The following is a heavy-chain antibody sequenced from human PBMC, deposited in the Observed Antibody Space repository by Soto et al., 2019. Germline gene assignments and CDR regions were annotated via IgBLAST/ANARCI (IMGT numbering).Heavy chain of an antibody. Sequence: GGSLRLSCAASDFTFGDFAMSWVRQAPGKGLEWVASISASSRSTYYADSVRGRFSISRDNSKNTLLLQMNILTAADTALYFCAKNYYESGSYYLFDAWGQGTQVTVSS. CDR1: DFTFGDFA. V-gene: IGHV3-23*01. CDR3: AKNYYESGSYYLFDA. D-gene: IGHD3-10*01. J-gene: IGHJ5*02. CDR2: ISASSRST.